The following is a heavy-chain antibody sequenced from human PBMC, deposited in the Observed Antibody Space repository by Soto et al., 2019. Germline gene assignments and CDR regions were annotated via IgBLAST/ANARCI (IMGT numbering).Heavy chain of an antibody. CDR1: GAPISSSNW. CDR2: IYHSGST. Sequence: QVQLQESGPGLVKPSGTLSLTSAVSGAPISSSNWWSWVRQPPGKGLEWIGEIYHSGSTNYNPFLKSRVTISVHKSKNQFSLKLSSVPAADPAVYYCPRGCSSTSCYGLGWFDPWGQGTLVTVSS. CDR3: PRGCSSTSCYGLGWFDP. D-gene: IGHD2-2*01. J-gene: IGHJ5*02. V-gene: IGHV4-4*02.